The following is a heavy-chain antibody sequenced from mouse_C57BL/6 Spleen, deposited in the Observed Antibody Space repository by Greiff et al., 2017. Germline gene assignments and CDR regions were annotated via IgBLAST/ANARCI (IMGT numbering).Heavy chain of an antibody. CDR2: ISYDGSN. Sequence: EVKLMESGPGLVKPSQSLSLTCSVTGYSITSGYYWNWIRQFPGNKLEWMGYISYDGSNNYNPSLKNRISITRDTSKNQFFLKLNSVTTEDTATYYCARGALTGPWFAYWGQGTLVTVSA. CDR3: ARGALTGPWFAY. J-gene: IGHJ3*01. V-gene: IGHV3-6*01. D-gene: IGHD4-1*01. CDR1: GYSITSGYY.